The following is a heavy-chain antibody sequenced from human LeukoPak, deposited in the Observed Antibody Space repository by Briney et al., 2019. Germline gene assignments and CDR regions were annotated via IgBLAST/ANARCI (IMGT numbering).Heavy chain of an antibody. CDR2: IYYSGST. CDR1: GGSISSSSYY. D-gene: IGHD3-9*01. Sequence: PSETLSLTCTVSGGSISSSSYYWGWIRQPPGKGLEWIGSIYYSGSTYYNPSLKSRVTISVDTSKNQFSLKLSSVTAADTAVYYCAIYKRYFVYWGQGTLVTVSS. CDR3: AIYKRYFVY. V-gene: IGHV4-39*07. J-gene: IGHJ4*02.